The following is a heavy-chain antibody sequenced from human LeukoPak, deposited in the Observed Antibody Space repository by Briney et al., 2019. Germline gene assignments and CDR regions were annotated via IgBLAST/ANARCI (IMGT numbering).Heavy chain of an antibody. V-gene: IGHV3-23*01. CDR1: GFTFSSYA. J-gene: IGHJ4*02. D-gene: IGHD6-19*01. CDR3: AKSRSPSGWYGDDY. CDR2: IGGSGGST. Sequence: SGGSLRLSCAASGFTFSSYAMSWVRQAPGKGLEWVSAIGGSGGSTYYADSVKGRFTISRDNSKNTLYLQMNTLRAEDTAVYYCAKSRSPSGWYGDDYWGQGTLVTVSS.